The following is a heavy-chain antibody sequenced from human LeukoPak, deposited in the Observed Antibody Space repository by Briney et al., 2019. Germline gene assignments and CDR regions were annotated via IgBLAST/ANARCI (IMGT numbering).Heavy chain of an antibody. J-gene: IGHJ3*02. D-gene: IGHD3-22*01. V-gene: IGHV1-58*02. CDR1: GFTFTSSA. CDR3: AAAYEITMIVDDAFDI. CDR2: IVVGSGNT. Sequence: GASVKVSCKASGFTFTSSAMQWVRQARGQRLEWIGWIVVGSGNTNYAQKFQERVTITRDMSTSTAYMELSSLRSEDTAVYYCAAAYEITMIVDDAFDIWGQGTMVTVSS.